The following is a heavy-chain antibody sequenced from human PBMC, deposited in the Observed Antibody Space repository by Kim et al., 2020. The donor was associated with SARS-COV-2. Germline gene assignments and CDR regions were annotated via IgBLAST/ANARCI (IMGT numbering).Heavy chain of an antibody. V-gene: IGHV4-34*01. Sequence: SETLSLTCDVYSESFSDYYWTWIRQAPNKGLQWIGEINHSGTTNYNPSLKSRVTISIDTSKKHFSLSLLSVTAADTALYYCARSPRDSTSGYFSDYWGQGVLVTVSS. D-gene: IGHD6-13*01. J-gene: IGHJ4*02. CDR2: INHSGTT. CDR1: SESFSDYY. CDR3: ARSPRDSTSGYFSDY.